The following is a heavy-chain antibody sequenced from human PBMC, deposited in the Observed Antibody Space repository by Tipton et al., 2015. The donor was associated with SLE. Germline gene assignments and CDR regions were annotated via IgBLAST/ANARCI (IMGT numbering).Heavy chain of an antibody. CDR1: GGSISSGGYY. J-gene: IGHJ4*02. CDR3: ARCGSSWYAFDY. D-gene: IGHD6-13*01. CDR2: IYYSGST. Sequence: TLSLTCTVSGGSISSGGYYWTWIRQHPGKGLEWIGYIYYSGSTYYNPSLKSRVTISVDTSKNQFSLKLSSVTAADTAVYYCARCGSSWYAFDYWGQGALVTVSS. V-gene: IGHV4-31*03.